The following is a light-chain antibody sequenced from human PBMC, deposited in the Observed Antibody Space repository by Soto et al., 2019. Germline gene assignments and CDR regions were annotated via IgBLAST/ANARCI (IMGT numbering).Light chain of an antibody. CDR1: QSLVSSNGNTY. Sequence: DVVMTQSPLSLPVTLGQPASISCRSSQSLVSSNGNTYSHWFQQRPGQPPRRLIYEVSKRDSGVPDKFSGSGAGADFTLKISSVEAEDVGVYYCMQGSHFPPWTFGQGTKVEIK. CDR3: MQGSHFPPWT. V-gene: IGKV2-30*01. CDR2: EVS. J-gene: IGKJ1*01.